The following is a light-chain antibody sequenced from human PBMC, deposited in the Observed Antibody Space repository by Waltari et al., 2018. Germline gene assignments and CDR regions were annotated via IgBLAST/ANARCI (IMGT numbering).Light chain of an antibody. Sequence: DIQLTQSPSTLSADTGDSVTITCRASQSISNWLAWYQQIPGKAPKLLIYMASSLETGVPSRFRGSGSGTEFTLTISSLQPGDFATYYCQQYNTYPFTFGLGTKLESK. CDR3: QQYNTYPFT. CDR2: MAS. CDR1: QSISNW. V-gene: IGKV1-5*03. J-gene: IGKJ2*01.